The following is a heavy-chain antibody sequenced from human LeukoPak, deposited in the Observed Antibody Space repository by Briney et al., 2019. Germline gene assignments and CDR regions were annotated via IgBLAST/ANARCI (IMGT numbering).Heavy chain of an antibody. Sequence: GGSLRLSCAASGFTFSTYWMSWVRQAPGKGLEWVANIKQDVSEKYYVDSVKGRFTISRDNAKNSLYLQMNSLRAEDTAVYYCARVQCKYQLPRLNDYDYMDVWGKGTTVTISS. J-gene: IGHJ6*03. V-gene: IGHV3-7*01. CDR1: GFTFSTYW. CDR2: IKQDVSEK. D-gene: IGHD2-2*01. CDR3: ARVQCKYQLPRLNDYDYMDV.